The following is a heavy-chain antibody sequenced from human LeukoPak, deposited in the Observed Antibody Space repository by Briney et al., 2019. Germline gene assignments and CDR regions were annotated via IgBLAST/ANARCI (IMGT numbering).Heavy chain of an antibody. Sequence: GESQKISCKGSGYSFTSYWIGWVRQMPGKGLEWMGIIYPGDSDTRYSPSFQGQVTISADKSISTAYLQWSSLKASDTAMYYCARQGVGIFGVETFDYWGQGTLVTVSS. V-gene: IGHV5-51*01. CDR3: ARQGVGIFGVETFDY. J-gene: IGHJ4*02. D-gene: IGHD3-3*01. CDR1: GYSFTSYW. CDR2: IYPGDSDT.